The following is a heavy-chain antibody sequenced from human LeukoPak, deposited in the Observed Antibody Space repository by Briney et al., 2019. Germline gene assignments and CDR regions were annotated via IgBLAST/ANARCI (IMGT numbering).Heavy chain of an antibody. CDR3: ASVYSPFAFDI. J-gene: IGHJ3*02. CDR1: GFTFSSYW. V-gene: IGHV3-7*01. CDR2: IKQGGSEK. D-gene: IGHD1-26*01. Sequence: PGGSLRLSCAASGFTFSSYWMSWVRQAPGKGLEWVANIKQGGSEKYYVDSVKGRFTISRDNAKNSLYLQMNSLRAEDTAVYYCASVYSPFAFDIWGQGTMDTVSS.